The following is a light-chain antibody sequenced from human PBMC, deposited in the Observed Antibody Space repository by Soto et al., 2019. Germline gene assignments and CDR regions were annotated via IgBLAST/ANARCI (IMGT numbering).Light chain of an antibody. CDR2: DAS. Sequence: DIQMTQSPSTLSASVGDRVTITCRASQSFSGWLAWFQQKPGKAPEVLISDASTLASGVPSRFSGSGSGTEFTLTISSLQPDDFATYYCQHYNSYSEAFGQGTKV. J-gene: IGKJ1*01. V-gene: IGKV1-5*01. CDR1: QSFSGW. CDR3: QHYNSYSEA.